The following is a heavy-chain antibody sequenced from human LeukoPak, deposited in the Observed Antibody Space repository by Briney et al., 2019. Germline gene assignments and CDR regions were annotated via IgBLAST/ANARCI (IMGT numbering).Heavy chain of an antibody. V-gene: IGHV3-11*01. Sequence: GGSLRLSCAASGFTFSDYYMSWIRQAPGKGLEWVSYISSSGSTIYYADSVKGRFTISRDNAKNSLYLQMNSLRAEDTAVYYCAREDDIALEAFDIWGQGTMVTVSS. J-gene: IGHJ3*02. CDR3: AREDDIALEAFDI. CDR2: ISSSGSTI. D-gene: IGHD1-1*01. CDR1: GFTFSDYY.